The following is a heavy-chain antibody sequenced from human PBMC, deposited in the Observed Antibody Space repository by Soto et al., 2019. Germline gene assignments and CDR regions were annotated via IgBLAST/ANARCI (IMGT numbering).Heavy chain of an antibody. CDR2: IFYSGST. Sequence: QVQLQESGPGLVKPSQTLSLTCTVSGGSISNGDYYWSWIRQPPGKGLEWIGYIFYSGSTYYNPSLKSRVTISADTSKNQCSLKLSSVSAADTAVYFCARESDTWFDPWGQGTLVTVSS. CDR3: ARESDTWFDP. CDR1: GGSISNGDYY. V-gene: IGHV4-30-4*01. J-gene: IGHJ5*02.